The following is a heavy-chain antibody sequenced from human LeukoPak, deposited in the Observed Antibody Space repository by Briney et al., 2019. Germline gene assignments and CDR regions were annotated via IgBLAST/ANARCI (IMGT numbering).Heavy chain of an antibody. CDR1: GFTFSSYA. D-gene: IGHD3-16*01. CDR3: ARDTTLIALQLFDY. V-gene: IGHV3-23*01. J-gene: IGHJ4*02. Sequence: GGSLRLSCAASGFTFSSYAMSWVRQAPGTGLEWVSAISGSGGSTYYADSVKGRFTISRDNSKNTLYLQMNSLRAEDTAVYYCARDTTLIALQLFDYWGQGTLVTVSS. CDR2: ISGSGGST.